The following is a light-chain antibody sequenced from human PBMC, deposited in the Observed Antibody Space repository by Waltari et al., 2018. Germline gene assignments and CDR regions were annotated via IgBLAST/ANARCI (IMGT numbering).Light chain of an antibody. CDR3: QVWDSSSEHVV. Sequence: SSVLTQPPSVSVAPGKTAKITCAGNHILILRVHWYQQKPGQAPVLVIYDDSDRPSGIPERFSGSNSGNTATLTISRVDAGDEGDYFCQVWDSSSEHVVFGGGTKLTVL. V-gene: IGLV3-21*04. CDR1: HILILR. J-gene: IGLJ2*01. CDR2: DDS.